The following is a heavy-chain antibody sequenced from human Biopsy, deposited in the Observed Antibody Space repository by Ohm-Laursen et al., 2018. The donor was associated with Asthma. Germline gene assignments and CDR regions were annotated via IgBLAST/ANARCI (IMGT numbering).Heavy chain of an antibody. Sequence: GSLRLSCAASGFTFSNYAMSWVRQAPGKGLEWVSSISGNGDNTHYSDSVQDRFIISRDNSKNTLYLQMNSLRVEDTAIYFCAKDKVGAANSYQYGMDVWGQGTTVTVSS. CDR3: AKDKVGAANSYQYGMDV. CDR2: ISGNGDNT. J-gene: IGHJ6*02. V-gene: IGHV3-23*01. D-gene: IGHD1-26*01. CDR1: GFTFSNYA.